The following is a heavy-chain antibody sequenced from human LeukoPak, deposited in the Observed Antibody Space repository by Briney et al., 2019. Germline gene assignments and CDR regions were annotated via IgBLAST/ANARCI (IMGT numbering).Heavy chain of an antibody. Sequence: SETLSLTCAVYGGSFSGYYWSWIRQPLGKWLEWIGEINHSGSTNYNPSLKSRVTISVDTSKNQFSLKLSSVTAADTAVYYCARGRTYCSSTSCYYNWFDPWGQGTLVTVSS. J-gene: IGHJ5*02. D-gene: IGHD2-2*01. CDR2: INHSGST. CDR1: GGSFSGYY. CDR3: ARGRTYCSSTSCYYNWFDP. V-gene: IGHV4-34*01.